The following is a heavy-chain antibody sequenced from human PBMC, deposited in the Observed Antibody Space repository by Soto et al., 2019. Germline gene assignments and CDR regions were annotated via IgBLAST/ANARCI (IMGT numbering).Heavy chain of an antibody. CDR2: IYYSVSS. V-gene: IGHV4-59*08. D-gene: IGHD3-22*01. CDR3: ARSGYYYDSSGYAYNWFDP. J-gene: IGHJ5*02. Sequence: SDTLSLTCTVSGSSISSYYWGWFRQPPGKGLEWIGHIYYSVSSTYHPSLKTRVTRSVDTSKNQFSLKLSSVTAADTTVYYCARSGYYYDSSGYAYNWFDPWGQGTMVTVSS. CDR1: GSSISSYY.